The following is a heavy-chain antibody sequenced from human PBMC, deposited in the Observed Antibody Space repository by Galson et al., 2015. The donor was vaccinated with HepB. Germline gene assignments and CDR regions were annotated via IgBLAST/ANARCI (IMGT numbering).Heavy chain of an antibody. CDR3: AKDRGIAAAGKIDY. Sequence: SLRLSCAASGFTFSSYGMHWVRQAPGKGLEWVAFIRYDGSNKYYADSVKGRFTISRDNSKNTLYLQMNSLRAEDTAAYYCAKDRGIAAAGKIDYWGQGTLVTVSS. J-gene: IGHJ4*02. V-gene: IGHV3-30*02. CDR1: GFTFSSYG. D-gene: IGHD6-13*01. CDR2: IRYDGSNK.